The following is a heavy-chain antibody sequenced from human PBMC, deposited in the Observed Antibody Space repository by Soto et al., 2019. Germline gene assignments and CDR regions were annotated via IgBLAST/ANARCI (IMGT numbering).Heavy chain of an antibody. Sequence: SVKVSCKASGGTFSSYAISWVRQAPGQGLEWMGGIIPIFGTANYAQKFQGRVTITADESTSTAYMELSSLRSEDTAVYYCGRVSRGAFDAFDIWGQGTMVTVSS. J-gene: IGHJ3*02. D-gene: IGHD3-16*01. CDR1: GGTFSSYA. CDR2: IIPIFGTA. CDR3: GRVSRGAFDAFDI. V-gene: IGHV1-69*13.